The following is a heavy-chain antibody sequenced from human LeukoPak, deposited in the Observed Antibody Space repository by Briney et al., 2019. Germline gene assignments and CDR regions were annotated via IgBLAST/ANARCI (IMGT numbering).Heavy chain of an antibody. CDR1: GYTFTGYL. CDR3: ARGRSNTSWFGWFDP. D-gene: IGHD3-10*01. Sequence: GASAKVSCKASGYTFTGYLIHWVRQAPGQGLEWMGWFNPNSGATYYAQKFQGGVTMARDSSISTAYVELSRLKSGDTAVYYCARGRSNTSWFGWFDPWGQGNRVTVSS. V-gene: IGHV1-2*02. CDR2: FNPNSGAT. J-gene: IGHJ5*02.